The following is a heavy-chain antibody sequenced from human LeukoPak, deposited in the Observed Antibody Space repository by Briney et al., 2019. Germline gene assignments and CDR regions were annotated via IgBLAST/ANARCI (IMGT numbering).Heavy chain of an antibody. CDR3: ARTYYYGSGSYYNNWFDP. CDR2: IYSSGST. V-gene: IGHV4-39*01. Sequence: PSETLSLTCTVSGGSISSSYYYWGWIRQPPGTGLEWIGSIYSSGSTYYNPSLKSRVTISVDTSKNQFSLKLTSVTAADTAVYYCARTYYYGSGSYYNNWFDPWGQGTLVTVSS. D-gene: IGHD3-10*01. CDR1: GGSISSSYYY. J-gene: IGHJ5*02.